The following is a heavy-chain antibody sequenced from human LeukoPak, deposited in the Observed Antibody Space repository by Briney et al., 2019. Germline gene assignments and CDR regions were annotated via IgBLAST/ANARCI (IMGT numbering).Heavy chain of an antibody. CDR3: ARGRRDGYNPRGYYFDY. Sequence: GGSLRLSCAASGFTFSSYWMSWVRQAPGKGLEWVANIMQDGSEKFYVDSVKGRFTISRDNSKNTLYLQMNSLRAEDTAVYYCARGRRDGYNPRGYYFDYWGQGTLAAVSS. CDR1: GFTFSSYW. V-gene: IGHV3-7*03. D-gene: IGHD5-24*01. CDR2: IMQDGSEK. J-gene: IGHJ4*02.